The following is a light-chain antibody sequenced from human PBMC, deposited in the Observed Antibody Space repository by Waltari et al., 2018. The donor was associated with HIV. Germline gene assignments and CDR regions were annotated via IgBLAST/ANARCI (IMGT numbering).Light chain of an antibody. J-gene: IGKJ5*01. Sequence: DIQMTQSPSTLSVSVADRDIITCRSSQNVDNWLSWYQQRPGSAPKVLIYKTSTLQTVVPSRFSGSGSGTEVSLTISRLQPDDFATYYCQQYKSFSVTLGQGTPLEIK. V-gene: IGKV1-5*03. CDR3: QQYKSFSVT. CDR1: QNVDNW. CDR2: KTS.